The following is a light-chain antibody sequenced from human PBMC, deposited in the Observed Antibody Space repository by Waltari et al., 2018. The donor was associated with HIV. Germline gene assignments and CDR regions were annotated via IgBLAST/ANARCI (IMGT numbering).Light chain of an antibody. Sequence: QSVLTQSPSASGTPGQRVTISCSGSSSNIAANTVSWYQQFPGTAPKLLIHSNNQRPPGVTCRFSGTKSGTAASLAISGLQSEDEADYYCAAWDDGVNGWVFGGGTKLTVL. CDR3: AAWDDGVNGWV. J-gene: IGLJ3*02. CDR2: SNN. V-gene: IGLV1-44*01. CDR1: SSNIAANT.